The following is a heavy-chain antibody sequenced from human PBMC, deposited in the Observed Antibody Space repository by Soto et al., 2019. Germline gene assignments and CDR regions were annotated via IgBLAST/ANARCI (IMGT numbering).Heavy chain of an antibody. D-gene: IGHD3-10*01. CDR2: INWNGGST. CDR3: ARDREDLLTYFDY. J-gene: IGHJ4*02. Sequence: EVQLVESGGGVVRPGGSLRLSCTASGFTFDDFGMSWVRQAPGQGLEWVSGINWNGGSTGYADSVKGRFTISRDSAKNSLYLQMSSLRAEDTALYYCARDREDLLTYFDYWGQGILVTVSS. V-gene: IGHV3-20*04. CDR1: GFTFDDFG.